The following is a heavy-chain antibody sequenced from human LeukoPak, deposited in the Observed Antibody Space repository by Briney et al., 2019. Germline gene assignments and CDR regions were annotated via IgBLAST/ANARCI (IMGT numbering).Heavy chain of an antibody. CDR3: AGVQSGRYFGDAFDI. Sequence: GGSLRLSCVASGFPFGSFWMNWVRQAPGRGPEWVANIKEDGSMTNYVGSLKGRFTISRDNTKNSLFLQVDALTVDDTAVYYCAGVQSGRYFGDAFDIWGRGTLVIVSS. J-gene: IGHJ3*02. D-gene: IGHD1-26*01. CDR2: IKEDGSMT. CDR1: GFPFGSFW. V-gene: IGHV3-7*03.